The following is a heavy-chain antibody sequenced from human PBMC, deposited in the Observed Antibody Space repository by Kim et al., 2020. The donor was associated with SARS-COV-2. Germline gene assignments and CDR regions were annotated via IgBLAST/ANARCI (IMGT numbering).Heavy chain of an antibody. D-gene: IGHD3-22*01. CDR1: GYTFTSYG. Sequence: ASVKVSCKASGYTFTSYGISWVRQAPGQGLEWMGWISAYNGNTNYAQKLQGRVTMTTDTSTSTAYMELRSLRSDDTAVYYCARYYKIRYYYDSSGYSVAADYWGQGTLVTVSS. J-gene: IGHJ4*02. CDR2: ISAYNGNT. V-gene: IGHV1-18*01. CDR3: ARYYKIRYYYDSSGYSVAADY.